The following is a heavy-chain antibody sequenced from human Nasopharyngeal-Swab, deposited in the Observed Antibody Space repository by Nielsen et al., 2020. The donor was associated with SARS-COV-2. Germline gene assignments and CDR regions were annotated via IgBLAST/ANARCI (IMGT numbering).Heavy chain of an antibody. CDR2: ITSGNSV. J-gene: IGHJ6*02. D-gene: IGHD3-10*01. Sequence: WIRQPPGKGLQWISYITSGNSVQYADSVRGRFTISRDNAKNSLYLQMNSLTAEDTAVYYCARDLDYYGSGTNGMDVWGQGTTVTVSS. V-gene: IGHV3-69-1*01. CDR3: ARDLDYYGSGTNGMDV.